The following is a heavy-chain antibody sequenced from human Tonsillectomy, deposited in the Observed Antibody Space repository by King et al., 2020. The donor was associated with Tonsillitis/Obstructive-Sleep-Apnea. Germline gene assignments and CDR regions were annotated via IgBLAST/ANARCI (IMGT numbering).Heavy chain of an antibody. CDR1: GYTFTSYG. J-gene: IGHJ4*02. CDR2: ISAYNGNT. V-gene: IGHV1-18*01. CDR3: ARDSMRHYFDSSDSSAYYTFAY. Sequence: LQLVQSGAEVKKPGASVKVSCKASGYTFTSYGISWVRQAPGQGLEWMGWISAYNGNTNYPQNLQGRVTMTTDTSTSTAYLDLRSLRSDDTAVYYCARDSMRHYFDSSDSSAYYTFAYWGQGTLVTVSS. D-gene: IGHD3-22*01.